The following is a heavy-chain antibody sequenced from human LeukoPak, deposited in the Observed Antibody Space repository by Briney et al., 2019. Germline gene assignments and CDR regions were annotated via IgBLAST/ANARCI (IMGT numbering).Heavy chain of an antibody. J-gene: IGHJ4*02. CDR2: IYSGGST. CDR1: GLTFSGDW. Sequence: PAGSLRLSCAASGLTFSGDWMHWVPQAPGRGREWVSIIYSGGSTYYADSVKGRFTISRDNSKNTLYLQMNSLRAEDTAVYYCARDTVTGDFDYWGQGTLVTVSS. V-gene: IGHV3-66*01. CDR3: ARDTVTGDFDY. D-gene: IGHD4-17*01.